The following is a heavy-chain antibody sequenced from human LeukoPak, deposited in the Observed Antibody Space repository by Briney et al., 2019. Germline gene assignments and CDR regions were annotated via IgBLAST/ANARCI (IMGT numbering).Heavy chain of an antibody. D-gene: IGHD3-10*01. J-gene: IGHJ4*02. Sequence: GSLRLSCAASGFTVSSNYMSWVRQAPGKGLEWVSVIYSGGSTYYADSVKGRFTISRDNSKNTLYLQMNSLRAEDTAVYYCARLLWFGEFDDYWGQGTLVTVSS. CDR2: IYSGGST. CDR1: GFTVSSNY. V-gene: IGHV3-53*01. CDR3: ARLLWFGEFDDY.